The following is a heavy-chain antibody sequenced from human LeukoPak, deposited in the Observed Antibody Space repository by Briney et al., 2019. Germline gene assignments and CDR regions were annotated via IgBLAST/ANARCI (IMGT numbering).Heavy chain of an antibody. J-gene: IGHJ4*02. V-gene: IGHV3-23*01. CDR1: GFTFSNYA. CDR2: LGDNDGRT. CDR3: AKNGKDNYDMFFDY. Sequence: GGCLRLSCAASGFTFSNYAMNWVRQAPGKGLEWVSALGDNDGRTFYADSVKGRFTISRDNSKNTLYLQMNSLRAEDTAIYYCAKNGKDNYDMFFDYWGQGTLVTVSS. D-gene: IGHD3-9*01.